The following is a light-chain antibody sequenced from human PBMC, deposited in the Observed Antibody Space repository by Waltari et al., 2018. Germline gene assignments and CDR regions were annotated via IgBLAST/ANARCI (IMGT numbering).Light chain of an antibody. CDR2: AAS. CDR3: QQGDSAPLT. Sequence: IKVTQSPSSLYASVGDRLTITRRASQSINRRLNWYQQKPGKAPKFLIYAASSLQSGVPSRFSGSGSGTDFTLTISSLQPEDIATYYCQQGDSAPLTFGQGTKVEIK. V-gene: IGKV1-39*01. J-gene: IGKJ1*01. CDR1: QSINRR.